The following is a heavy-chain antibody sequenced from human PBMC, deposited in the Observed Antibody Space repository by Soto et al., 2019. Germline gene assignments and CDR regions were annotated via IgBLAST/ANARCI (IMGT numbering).Heavy chain of an antibody. Sequence: PGGSLRLSCAASGFIFHSYAMHWVRQAPGKGLEWVAVIWYGENDKYYADSVKGRFTISRDNSKNTLYLQMNSLRAEDTAVYYCARDGPYYYDSSGYYSLDYWGQGTLVTVSS. CDR1: GFIFHSYA. V-gene: IGHV3-33*01. CDR2: IWYGENDK. D-gene: IGHD3-22*01. J-gene: IGHJ4*02. CDR3: ARDGPYYYDSSGYYSLDY.